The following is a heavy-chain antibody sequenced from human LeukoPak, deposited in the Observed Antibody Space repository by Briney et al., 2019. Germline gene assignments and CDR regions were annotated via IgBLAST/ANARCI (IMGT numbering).Heavy chain of an antibody. J-gene: IGHJ4*02. Sequence: GGSLRLSRAAPIFILSTAAISEGRQAPGKGLEWGSGIGGSGGSTYYADYVKGRFTIFRDNSKNRLYLQMNSLRAEDTAVYYCEKRPRGNYLDPFDYWGQGTLVTVSS. CDR3: EKRPRGNYLDPFDY. V-gene: IGHV3-23*01. CDR2: IGGSGGST. CDR1: IFILSTAA. D-gene: IGHD3-10*01.